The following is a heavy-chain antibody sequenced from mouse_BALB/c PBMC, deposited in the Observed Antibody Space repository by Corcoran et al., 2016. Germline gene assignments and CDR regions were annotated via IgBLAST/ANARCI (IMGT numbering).Heavy chain of an antibody. CDR3: ARIYWDGVAY. V-gene: IGHV8-8*01. J-gene: IGHJ3*01. D-gene: IGHD4-1*01. Sequence: QVTLKESGPGILQPSQTLSLTCSFSGFSLRTSGMSVGWIRQPSGKGLEWLAHIWWNDDKRYDPALKSRLTISKDTSNNQVFLKIASVVTADTATYYCARIYWDGVAYWGQGTLVTVSA. CDR2: IWWNDDK. CDR1: GFSLRTSGMS.